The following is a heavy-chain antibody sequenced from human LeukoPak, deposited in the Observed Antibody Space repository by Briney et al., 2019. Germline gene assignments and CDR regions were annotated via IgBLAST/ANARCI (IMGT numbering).Heavy chain of an antibody. CDR2: LSSSASYI. V-gene: IGHV3-21*01. D-gene: IGHD3-16*01. CDR3: ARDRGRYNYYGMDV. Sequence: PGGSLRLSCAASGFSFSSYSMNWVRQAPGKGLEWVSSLSSSASYIYYADSVKGRFTISRDDAKNSLFLQMNSLRAEDTAVYYCARDRGRYNYYGMDVWGQGTTVTVSS. J-gene: IGHJ6*02. CDR1: GFSFSSYS.